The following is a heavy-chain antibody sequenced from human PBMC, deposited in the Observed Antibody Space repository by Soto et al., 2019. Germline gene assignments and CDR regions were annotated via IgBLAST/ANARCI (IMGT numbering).Heavy chain of an antibody. V-gene: IGHV3-74*01. CDR2: IDGDGTTT. D-gene: IGHD6-19*01. CDR3: ASRLAVAGPYPH. CDR1: GFTFTSYW. Sequence: EVQLVESGGGVVQPGGSLRLSCAASGFTFTSYWMHWVRQVPGKGLECVSRIDGDGTTTHYADSVKGRFTISRDNAKNTLSLKINSLRAEDTVVYLCASRLAVAGPYPHWGKGPLVPVPS. J-gene: IGHJ4*02.